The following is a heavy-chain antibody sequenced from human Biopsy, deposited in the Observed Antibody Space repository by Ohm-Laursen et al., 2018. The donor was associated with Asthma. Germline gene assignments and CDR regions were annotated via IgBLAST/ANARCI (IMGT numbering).Heavy chain of an antibody. Sequence: SLRLSCAAPGFMFRSFGMHWVRQAPGKGLEWVAVISYDGNHKFYEDSVKGRFTISGDNSKNTLYLQMNGLRTEDTAVYYCAKRRGYSGHDNDYWGQGTLVIVSS. CDR2: ISYDGNHK. CDR1: GFMFRSFG. V-gene: IGHV3-30*18. J-gene: IGHJ4*02. CDR3: AKRRGYSGHDNDY. D-gene: IGHD5-12*01.